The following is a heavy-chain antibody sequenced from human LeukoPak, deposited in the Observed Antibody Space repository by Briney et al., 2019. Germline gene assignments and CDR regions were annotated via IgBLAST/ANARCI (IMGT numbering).Heavy chain of an antibody. CDR2: INHSGST. V-gene: IGHV4-34*01. J-gene: IGHJ4*02. Sequence: SETLSLTCAVYGGSFSGYYWSWIRQPPGKGLEWIGEINHSGSTNYNPSLKSRVTISVDTSKNQFSLKLSSVTAADTAVYYCARRNSNGWSGWSPADYFDYWGQGTLVTVSS. D-gene: IGHD6-19*01. CDR3: ARRNSNGWSGWSPADYFDY. CDR1: GGSFSGYY.